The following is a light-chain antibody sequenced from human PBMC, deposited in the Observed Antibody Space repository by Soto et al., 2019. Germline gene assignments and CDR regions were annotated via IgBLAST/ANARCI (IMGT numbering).Light chain of an antibody. Sequence: NFMLTQPHSVSDSPGKTVIISCTRSSGSIASNYVQWYQQRPGSSPTTVIYEDNQRPSGVPDRFSGSIDSSSNSASLTISGLETEDEADYYCQSYDATNQVFVGGTKLTVL. CDR1: SGSIASNY. CDR3: QSYDATNQV. V-gene: IGLV6-57*01. CDR2: EDN. J-gene: IGLJ3*02.